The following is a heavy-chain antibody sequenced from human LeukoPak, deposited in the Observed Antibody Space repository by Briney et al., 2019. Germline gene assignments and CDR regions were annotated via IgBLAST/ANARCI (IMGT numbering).Heavy chain of an antibody. V-gene: IGHV1-2*02. CDR3: ASRIVGATSAFYI. D-gene: IGHD1-26*01. CDR2: INPNSGGT. J-gene: IGHJ3*02. Sequence: ASVKVSCKASGYTFTGYYMHWVRQAPGQGLEWMGWINPNSGGTNYAQKFQGRVTMTRDTSISTAYMELSRLRSDDTAVYYCASRIVGATSAFYIWGQGTMVTVSS. CDR1: GYTFTGYY.